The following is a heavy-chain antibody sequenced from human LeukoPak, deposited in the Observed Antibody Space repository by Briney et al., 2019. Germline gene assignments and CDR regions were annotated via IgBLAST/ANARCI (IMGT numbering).Heavy chain of an antibody. CDR1: GYTFTSYG. CDR2: ISAYNGNT. CDR3: ARDNWAIYNFDYFDY. V-gene: IGHV1-18*01. Sequence: ASVKVSCKASGYTFTSYGISWVRQAPGQGLEWMGWISAYNGNTNYAQKLQGRVTMTTDTSTTTAYMELRSLRSDDTAVYYCARDNWAIYNFDYFDYWGQGTLVTVSS. J-gene: IGHJ4*02. D-gene: IGHD7-27*01.